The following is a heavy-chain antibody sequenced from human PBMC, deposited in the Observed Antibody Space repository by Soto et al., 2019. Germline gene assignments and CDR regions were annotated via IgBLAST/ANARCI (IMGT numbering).Heavy chain of an antibody. Sequence: QITLKESGPTLVKPTQTLTLTCTFSGFSLSTSGVGVARIRQPPGEAQQWLALIYWDADKRYRPSLESRLTITKDTSTNEVVLTMTNMDSVDTATYYCAYLPCSGGSCYWFSFSGMDVWGQGTTVTVSS. D-gene: IGHD2-15*01. J-gene: IGHJ6*02. CDR1: GFSLSTSGVG. V-gene: IGHV2-5*02. CDR2: IYWDADK. CDR3: AYLPCSGGSCYWFSFSGMDV.